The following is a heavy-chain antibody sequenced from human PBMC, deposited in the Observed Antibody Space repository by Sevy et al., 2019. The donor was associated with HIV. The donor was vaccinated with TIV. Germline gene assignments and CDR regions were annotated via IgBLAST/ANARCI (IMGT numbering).Heavy chain of an antibody. J-gene: IGHJ4*02. CDR2: IWNDGSDK. Sequence: GGSLRLSCAASGFTFSSYGMHWVHQAPGEGLDWVAYIWNDGSDKDYADSVKGRFTISRDNSKNTLYLQMNSLRAEDTAVYYCASDILTGSDYWGQGTLVTVSS. V-gene: IGHV3-30*02. D-gene: IGHD3-9*01. CDR1: GFTFSSYG. CDR3: ASDILTGSDY.